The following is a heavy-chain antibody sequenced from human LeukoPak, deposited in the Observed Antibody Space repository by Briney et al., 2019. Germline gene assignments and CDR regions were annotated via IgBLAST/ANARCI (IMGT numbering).Heavy chain of an antibody. D-gene: IGHD3-10*01. Sequence: SETLSLTCAVYGGSFSGYYWSWIRQPPGKGLEWIGEINHSGSTNYNPSLKSRVTISVDTSKNQFSLKLSSVTAADTAVYYCARHQEDPYGSGSYYSEDRYWGPGTLVTVSS. CDR1: GGSFSGYY. CDR2: INHSGST. V-gene: IGHV4-34*01. J-gene: IGHJ4*02. CDR3: ARHQEDPYGSGSYYSEDRY.